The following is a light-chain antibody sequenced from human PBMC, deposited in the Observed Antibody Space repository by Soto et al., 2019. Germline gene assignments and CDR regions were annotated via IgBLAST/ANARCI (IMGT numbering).Light chain of an antibody. CDR1: QSVSSSY. V-gene: IGKV3-20*01. Sequence: EIVLTQSPGTLSLSPGERATLSCRASQSVSSSYLAWYQQKPGQAPRLLIYDASSRATGIPDRFSGSGSGTDFPLTISRLEPEDFAVYYCQQDGSAPQTFGQGTKVEIK. CDR3: QQDGSAPQT. J-gene: IGKJ1*01. CDR2: DAS.